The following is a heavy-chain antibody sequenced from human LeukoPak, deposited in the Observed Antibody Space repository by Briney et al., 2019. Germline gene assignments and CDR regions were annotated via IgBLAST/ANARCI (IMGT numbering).Heavy chain of an antibody. CDR3: ATDGVTTGTKTALGY. CDR2: IVVGSGNT. Sequence: SVKVSCKASGFTFTSSAVQWVRQARGQGLEWIGWIVVGSGNTNYAQKFQERVTINRDMSTSTAYMELSSLRSEDTAVYYCATDGVTTGTKTALGYWGQGTLVTVSS. J-gene: IGHJ4*02. V-gene: IGHV1-58*01. D-gene: IGHD1-1*01. CDR1: GFTFTSSA.